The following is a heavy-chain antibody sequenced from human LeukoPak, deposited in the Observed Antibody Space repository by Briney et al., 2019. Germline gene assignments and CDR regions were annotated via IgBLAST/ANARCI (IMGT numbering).Heavy chain of an antibody. CDR1: GYTFTAYH. V-gene: IGHV1-2*06. CDR3: ARWDGRHNWFDP. D-gene: IGHD1-26*01. J-gene: IGHJ5*02. Sequence: GASVKVSCKASGYTFTAYHMHWVRQAPGQGLEWMGRINPNSGDTNYAQKFQGRVTMTRDTSISTAYMELSRLRSEDTAVYYCARWDGRHNWFDPWGQGTLVTVSS. CDR2: INPNSGDT.